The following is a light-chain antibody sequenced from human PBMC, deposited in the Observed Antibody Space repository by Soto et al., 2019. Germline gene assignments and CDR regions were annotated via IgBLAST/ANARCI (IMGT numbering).Light chain of an antibody. CDR1: QSVSTNY. J-gene: IGKJ3*01. CDR2: AAS. V-gene: IGKV3-20*01. CDR3: QKYGSAFT. Sequence: EMVLTQSPGALSLAPGERATLSCRASQSVSTNYLAWYQHKPGQGPRLLIYAASSRATGIQDRFIGSGSGTDFTLNISRLEPEVFGLYCCQKYGSAFTFGPGTKGDIK.